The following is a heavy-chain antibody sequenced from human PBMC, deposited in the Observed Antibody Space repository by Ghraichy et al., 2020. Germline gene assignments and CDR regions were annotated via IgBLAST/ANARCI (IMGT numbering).Heavy chain of an antibody. Sequence: SETLSLTCTVSGGSISSYYWSWIRQPAGKGLEWIGRIYTSGSTNYNPSLKSRVTMSVDTSKNQFSLKLSSVTAADTAVYYCARDSIKVRQPGARYYYGMDVWGQGTTVTVSS. CDR1: GGSISSYY. CDR3: ARDSIKVRQPGARYYYGMDV. J-gene: IGHJ6*02. V-gene: IGHV4-4*07. D-gene: IGHD5-24*01. CDR2: IYTSGST.